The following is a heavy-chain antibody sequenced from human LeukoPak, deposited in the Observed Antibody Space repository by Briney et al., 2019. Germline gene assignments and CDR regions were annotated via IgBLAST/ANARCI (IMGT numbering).Heavy chain of an antibody. J-gene: IGHJ3*02. CDR1: GGSTSNCY. Sequence: SETLSLTCTVSGGSTSNCYWNWVWQPPGKGLEWIGYIYYSGGTNYNPSLKSRVTISIDTSKNQFSLMLSSVTAADTAVYYCARWSGPLVAFDIWGQGTMVTVSS. CDR3: ARWSGPLVAFDI. D-gene: IGHD3-3*01. CDR2: IYYSGGT. V-gene: IGHV4-59*01.